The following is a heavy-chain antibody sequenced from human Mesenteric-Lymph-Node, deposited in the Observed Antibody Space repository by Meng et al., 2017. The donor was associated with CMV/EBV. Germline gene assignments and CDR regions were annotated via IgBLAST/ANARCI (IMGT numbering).Heavy chain of an antibody. V-gene: IGHV6-1*01. CDR2: TFYKSKWYN. Sequence: AGDSVYSNSAAWNWIGQSPSRGLEWLGRTFYKSKWYNDYAVSVKSRISINPDTSKNQFSLQLNSVTPEDTAVYYCARGVYETSGLDYWGQGTLVTVSS. J-gene: IGHJ4*02. CDR1: GDSVYSNSAA. D-gene: IGHD3-22*01. CDR3: ARGVYETSGLDY.